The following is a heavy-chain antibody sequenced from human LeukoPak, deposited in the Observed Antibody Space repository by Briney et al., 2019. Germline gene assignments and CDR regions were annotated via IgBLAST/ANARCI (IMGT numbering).Heavy chain of an antibody. V-gene: IGHV3-66*02. Sequence: PGGSLRLSCAASGFTVSSNYMSWVRQAPGKGLEWVSVIYSGGSTYYADSVKGRFTISRDNSKNTLYLQTNSLRAEDTAVYYCARYEYYYDSSGGDAFDIWGQGTMVTVSS. CDR1: GFTVSSNY. CDR2: IYSGGST. D-gene: IGHD3-22*01. CDR3: ARYEYYYDSSGGDAFDI. J-gene: IGHJ3*02.